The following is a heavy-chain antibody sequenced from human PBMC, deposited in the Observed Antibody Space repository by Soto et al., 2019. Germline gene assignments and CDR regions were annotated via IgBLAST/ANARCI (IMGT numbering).Heavy chain of an antibody. CDR2: VYNSGST. Sequence: SQTLSLTCTVSGGSISSNYWNWIRQPPGNGLEWIGYVYNSGSTNYNPSLKSRVTISEDTSKSQFSLKVNSMTAADTAVYYCARYRREAVAGYTLDNWGQGILVTVSS. D-gene: IGHD6-13*01. J-gene: IGHJ4*02. CDR1: GGSISSNY. CDR3: ARYRREAVAGYTLDN. V-gene: IGHV4-59*01.